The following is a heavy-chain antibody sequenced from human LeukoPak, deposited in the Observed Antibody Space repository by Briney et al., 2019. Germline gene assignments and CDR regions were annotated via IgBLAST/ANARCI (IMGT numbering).Heavy chain of an antibody. CDR3: ARESSSREDWFDP. Sequence: PSETLSLTCTVSGGSISSYYWRWIRQPPGKRLEWIGYIHYSGSTNYNPSFNSRVTISVDTSKNQFSLKLSSMTAADTAVYYCARESSSREDWFDPWGRGTLVTVSS. V-gene: IGHV4-59*12. CDR2: IHYSGST. J-gene: IGHJ5*02. CDR1: GGSISSYY. D-gene: IGHD6-6*01.